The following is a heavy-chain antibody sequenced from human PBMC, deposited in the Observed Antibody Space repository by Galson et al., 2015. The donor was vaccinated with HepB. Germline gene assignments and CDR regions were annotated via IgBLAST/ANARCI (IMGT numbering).Heavy chain of an antibody. V-gene: IGHV1-69*02. CDR1: GGTFSSYT. Sequence: SVKVSCKASGGTFSSYTISWVRQAPGQGLEWMGRIIPILGIANYAQKFQGRVTITADKSTSTAYMELSSLRSEDTAVYYCARVPSRGSGSYHNFDYWGQGTLVTVSS. CDR3: ARVPSRGSGSYHNFDY. CDR2: IIPILGIA. D-gene: IGHD1-26*01. J-gene: IGHJ4*02.